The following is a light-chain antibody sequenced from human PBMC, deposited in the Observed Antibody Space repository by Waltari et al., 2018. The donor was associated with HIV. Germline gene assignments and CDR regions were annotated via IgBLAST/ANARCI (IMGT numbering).Light chain of an antibody. Sequence: DVQLTQSPSFLSASVGDRVTITCPASQAINNYFAWYQQKPGKAPKLLINLASGLQSGGPSRVSGSGSGTEFTRSIRGLQPEDLATYYCQQADFYPVTLGGGTRVEIK. CDR1: QAINNY. CDR3: QQADFYPVT. J-gene: IGKJ4*01. V-gene: IGKV1-9*01. CDR2: LAS.